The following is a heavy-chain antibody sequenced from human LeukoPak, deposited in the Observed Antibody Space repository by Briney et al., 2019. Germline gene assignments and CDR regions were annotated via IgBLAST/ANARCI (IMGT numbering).Heavy chain of an antibody. CDR3: ARGGSGYWFDY. Sequence: PGRSLRLSCAASGFTFRRYTMHWVRQAPGKGLEWVAVISYDGRNENYADSVSGRFTISRDNSKNTLYLQMNSLRAEDTAVYYCARGGSGYWFDYWGQGTLATVSS. D-gene: IGHD3-22*01. J-gene: IGHJ4*02. CDR1: GFTFRRYT. CDR2: ISYDGRNE. V-gene: IGHV3-30*01.